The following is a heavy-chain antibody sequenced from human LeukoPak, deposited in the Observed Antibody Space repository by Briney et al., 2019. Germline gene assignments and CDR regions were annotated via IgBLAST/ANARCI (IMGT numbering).Heavy chain of an antibody. D-gene: IGHD2-21*02. V-gene: IGHV3-23*01. J-gene: IGHJ5*02. CDR2: ISGSGGST. CDR3: AKNPRVVVVTAIMFDP. CDR1: GFTFSSYG. Sequence: GGSLRLSCAASGFTFSSYGMSWVRQAPGKGLEWVSAISGSGGSTYYADSVKGRFTISRDNSKNTLYLQMNSLRAEDTAVYYCAKNPRVVVVTAIMFDPWGQGTLVTVSS.